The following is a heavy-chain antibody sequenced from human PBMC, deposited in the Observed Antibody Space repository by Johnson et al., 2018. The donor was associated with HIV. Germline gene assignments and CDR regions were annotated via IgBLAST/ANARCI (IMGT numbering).Heavy chain of an antibody. CDR2: ISWNSGSI. J-gene: IGHJ3*02. Sequence: MSWVRQAPGKGLEWVSGISWNSGSIGYADSVKGRFTISRDNAKNSLYLQMNSLRAEDTALYYCAKEIYYDSSGYSEGPFDIWGQGTMVTVSS. CDR3: AKEIYYDSSGYSEGPFDI. V-gene: IGHV3-9*01. D-gene: IGHD3-22*01.